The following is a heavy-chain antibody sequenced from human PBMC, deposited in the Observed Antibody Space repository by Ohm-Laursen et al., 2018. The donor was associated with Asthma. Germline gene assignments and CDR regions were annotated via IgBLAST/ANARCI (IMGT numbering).Heavy chain of an antibody. D-gene: IGHD5-18*01. CDR1: GFTFSSYA. J-gene: IGHJ3*02. V-gene: IGHV3-23*01. Sequence: GSLRLSCTASGFTFSSYAMSWVRQAPGKGLEWVSAISGSGGSTYYADSVKGRFTISRDNSKNTLYLQMNSLRAEDTAVYYCARDRGYSYGTDAFDIWGQGTMVTVSS. CDR3: ARDRGYSYGTDAFDI. CDR2: ISGSGGST.